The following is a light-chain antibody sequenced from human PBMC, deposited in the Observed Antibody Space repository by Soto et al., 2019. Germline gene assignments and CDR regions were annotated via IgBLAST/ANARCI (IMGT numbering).Light chain of an antibody. CDR3: QQSYSSPYT. CDR1: QNIASF. J-gene: IGKJ2*01. Sequence: DTLMTQSPSSLSVSVGDRVTFTCRASQNIASFLHWYQQKPGEAPKLLIYASFNLQSGVPSRFSGSGSGTDFTLTISSLHPEDFATYYCQQSYSSPYTFGQGTKLEIK. V-gene: IGKV1-39*01. CDR2: ASF.